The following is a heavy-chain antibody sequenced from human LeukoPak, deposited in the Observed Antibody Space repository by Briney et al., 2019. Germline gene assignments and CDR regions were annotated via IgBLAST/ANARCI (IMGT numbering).Heavy chain of an antibody. J-gene: IGHJ4*02. V-gene: IGHV3-9*01. CDR3: ASQTRWLQPQNDY. D-gene: IGHD5-12*01. CDR2: ISWNSGSI. CDR1: GFTFDDYA. Sequence: GGSLRLSCAASGFTFDDYAMHWVRQAPGKGLEWVSGISWNSGSIGYADSVKGRFTISRDNAKNSLYLQMNSLRAEDTAVYYCASQTRWLQPQNDYWGQGTLVTVSS.